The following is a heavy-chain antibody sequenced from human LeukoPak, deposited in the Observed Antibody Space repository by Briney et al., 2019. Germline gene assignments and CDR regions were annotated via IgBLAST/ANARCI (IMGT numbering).Heavy chain of an antibody. CDR1: GGSFSGYY. J-gene: IGHJ6*02. CDR2: INYSGST. Sequence: SETLSLTCAVYGGSFSGYYWSWIRQPPGKGLEWIGEINYSGSTNYNPSLKSRVTISVDTSKNQFSLKLSSVTAADTAVYYCARIRVGYDFRSLYYYYGMDVWGQGTTVTVSS. V-gene: IGHV4-34*01. CDR3: ARIRVGYDFRSLYYYYGMDV. D-gene: IGHD5-12*01.